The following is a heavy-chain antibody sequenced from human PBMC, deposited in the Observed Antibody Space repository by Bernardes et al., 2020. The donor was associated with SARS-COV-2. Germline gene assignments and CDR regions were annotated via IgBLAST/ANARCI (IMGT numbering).Heavy chain of an antibody. CDR2: IIPIFATT. D-gene: IGHD3-22*01. V-gene: IGHV1-69*13. CDR3: ARGRRSYYYDTSRPYGMDV. J-gene: IGHJ6*02. CDR1: GGTFNTYA. Sequence: SVKVSCEASGGTFNTYAISWLRQAPGQGLEWMGGIIPIFATTNYAQKFQVRVTLTADESTSTAYMELSSLRSEDTAMYYCARGRRSYYYDTSRPYGMDVWGQGTTVTVSS.